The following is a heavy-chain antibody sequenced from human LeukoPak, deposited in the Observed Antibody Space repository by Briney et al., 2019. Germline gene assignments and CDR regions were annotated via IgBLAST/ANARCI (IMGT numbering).Heavy chain of an antibody. J-gene: IGHJ3*02. Sequence: GGSLRLSCAASGFTVSSNYMSWVRQAPGKGLEWVSSISSSSSYIYYADSVKGRFTISRDNAKNSLYLQMNSLRAEDTAVYYCARDQAAGDAFDIWGRGTMVTVSS. CDR2: ISSSSSYI. D-gene: IGHD6-13*01. CDR3: ARDQAAGDAFDI. V-gene: IGHV3-21*01. CDR1: GFTVSSNY.